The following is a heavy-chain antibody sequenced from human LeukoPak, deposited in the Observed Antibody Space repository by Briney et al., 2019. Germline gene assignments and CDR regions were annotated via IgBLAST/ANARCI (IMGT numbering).Heavy chain of an antibody. Sequence: GASVKVSCKASGRSFSTYAISWVRQAPGQGLEWMGRIIPIFGTANYAQKFQGRVTITADKSTSTAYMELSSLRSEDTAVYYCATNIVVVPAAIGSGWFDPWGQGTLVTVSS. CDR2: IIPIFGTA. J-gene: IGHJ5*02. CDR1: GRSFSTYA. CDR3: ATNIVVVPAAIGSGWFDP. D-gene: IGHD2-2*01. V-gene: IGHV1-69*06.